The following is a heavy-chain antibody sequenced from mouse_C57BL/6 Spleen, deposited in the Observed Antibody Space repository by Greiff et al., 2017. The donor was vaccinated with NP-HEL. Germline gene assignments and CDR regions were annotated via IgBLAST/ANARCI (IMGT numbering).Heavy chain of an antibody. J-gene: IGHJ2*01. CDR1: GYTFPDYY. CDR3: AREGAYYSNHGDY. CDR2: LNPYNGGT. V-gene: IGHV1-19*01. Sequence: VQLKESGPVLVKPGASVTMSCKASGYTFPDYYMNWVTQSPGKSLEWIGVLNPYNGGTRSNQKFKGKATLTVDKSSSTAYMELNSLTSEDSAVYYCAREGAYYSNHGDYWGQGTTLTVSS. D-gene: IGHD2-5*01.